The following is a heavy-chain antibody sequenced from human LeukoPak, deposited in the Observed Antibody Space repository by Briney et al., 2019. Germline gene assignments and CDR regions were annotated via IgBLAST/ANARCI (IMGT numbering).Heavy chain of an antibody. CDR1: GGSFSGYY. V-gene: IGHV4-34*01. CDR3: ARLARIAMVRGDEY. D-gene: IGHD3-10*01. Sequence: SETLSLTCAVYGGSFSGYYWSWIRQPPGKGLEWIGEINHSGSTNYNPSLKSRVTISVDTSKNQFSLKLSSVTAADTAVYYCARLARIAMVRGDEYWGQGTLVTVSS. J-gene: IGHJ4*02. CDR2: INHSGST.